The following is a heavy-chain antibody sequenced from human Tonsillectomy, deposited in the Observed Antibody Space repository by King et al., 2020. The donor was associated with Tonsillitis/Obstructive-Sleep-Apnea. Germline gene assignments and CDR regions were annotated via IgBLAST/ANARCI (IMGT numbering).Heavy chain of an antibody. J-gene: IGHJ4*02. CDR3: AKDRVVLRFLEWLPRD. D-gene: IGHD3-3*01. Sequence: VQLVESGGGLVQPGGSLRLSCAASGFTFSSYEKSWVRQAPGKGLEWVSAISGSGGSTYYADSVKGRFTISRDNSKNTLYLQMNSLRAEDTAVYYCAKDRVVLRFLEWLPRDWGQGTLVTVSS. V-gene: IGHV3-23*04. CDR1: GFTFSSYE. CDR2: ISGSGGST.